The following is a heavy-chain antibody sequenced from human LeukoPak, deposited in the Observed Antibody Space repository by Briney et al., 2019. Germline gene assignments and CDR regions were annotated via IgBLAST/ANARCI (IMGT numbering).Heavy chain of an antibody. J-gene: IGHJ5*02. CDR2: ISGSGGST. Sequence: PTGGSLRLSCAASGFTFSSYAMSWVRQAPGKGLEWVSAISGSGGSTYYADSVKGRFTISRDNSKNTLYLQMNSLRAEDTAVYYCAKNNIFLDYYDSSGYYLFDPWGQGTLVTVSS. CDR1: GFTFSSYA. CDR3: AKNNIFLDYYDSSGYYLFDP. D-gene: IGHD3-22*01. V-gene: IGHV3-23*01.